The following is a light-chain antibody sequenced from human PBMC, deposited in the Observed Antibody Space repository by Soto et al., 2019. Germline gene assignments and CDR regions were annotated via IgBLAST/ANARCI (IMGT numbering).Light chain of an antibody. J-gene: IGKJ2*01. CDR1: QSIISD. Sequence: EIVLTQSPGTLSFSPGERATLSCRASQSIISDSLAWYQQKPGQAPSLLIYGVSTRATGVPVRFSGSGSGTEFTLTVNSLQSEDFAVYYCQQYNNWPHTFGQGTKVDIK. CDR3: QQYNNWPHT. CDR2: GVS. V-gene: IGKV3-15*01.